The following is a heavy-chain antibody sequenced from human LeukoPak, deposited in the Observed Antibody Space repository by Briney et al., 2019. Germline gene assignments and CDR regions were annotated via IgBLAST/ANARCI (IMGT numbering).Heavy chain of an antibody. Sequence: GESLKISCKASGYSFTTHWIGWVRQMPGKGLEWMGIIYPGDSDTRYSPSFQGHVTISADKSISTAYLQWSSLKASDTAMYYCATTDILTGYYPDYWGQGTLVTVSS. CDR3: ATTDILTGYYPDY. J-gene: IGHJ4*02. CDR2: IYPGDSDT. D-gene: IGHD3-9*01. V-gene: IGHV5-51*01. CDR1: GYSFTTHW.